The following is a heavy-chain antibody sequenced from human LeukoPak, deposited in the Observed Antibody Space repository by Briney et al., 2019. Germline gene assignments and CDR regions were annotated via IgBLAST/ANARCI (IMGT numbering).Heavy chain of an antibody. CDR3: AKDITLFGVATFDY. D-gene: IGHD3-3*01. V-gene: IGHV3-23*01. Sequence: PGGSLRLSCVASGFTFSSYAMSWVRQAPGRGLEWVSAISGSGASTYHSDSVKGRFTISRDNFKNTLYLQMNSLRAEDKAVYYCAKDITLFGVATFDYWGQGTLVTVSS. CDR1: GFTFSSYA. J-gene: IGHJ4*02. CDR2: ISGSGAST.